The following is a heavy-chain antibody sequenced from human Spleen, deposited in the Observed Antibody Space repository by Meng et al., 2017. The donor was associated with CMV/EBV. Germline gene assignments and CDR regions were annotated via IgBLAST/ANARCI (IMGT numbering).Heavy chain of an antibody. CDR1: GYINTGYY. CDR2: IHPSSSGT. D-gene: IGHD6-19*01. V-gene: IGHV1-2*02. J-gene: IGHJ6*02. CDR3: ASGWDYYYGMDV. Sequence: ASVKVSCKASGYINTGYYLHWVRQAPGQGLEWMGWIHPSSSGTNYAQKFQGRVAMSSDTSITTGYMELTRLRFDDTAVYYCASGWDYYYGMDVWGQGTTVTVSS.